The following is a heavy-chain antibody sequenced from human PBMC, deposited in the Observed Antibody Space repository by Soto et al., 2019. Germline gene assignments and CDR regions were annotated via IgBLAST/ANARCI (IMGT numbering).Heavy chain of an antibody. CDR1: GFTFDDYA. V-gene: IGHV3-9*01. D-gene: IGHD2-2*01. Sequence: GGSLRLSCAASGFTFDDYAMHWVRQALGKGLEWVSGISWNSGSIGYADSVKGRFTISRDNAKNSLYLQMNSLRAEDTALYYCANVSTSSYGTGCYYYYYMDVWGKGTTVTVSS. CDR3: ANVSTSSYGTGCYYYYYMDV. J-gene: IGHJ6*03. CDR2: ISWNSGSI.